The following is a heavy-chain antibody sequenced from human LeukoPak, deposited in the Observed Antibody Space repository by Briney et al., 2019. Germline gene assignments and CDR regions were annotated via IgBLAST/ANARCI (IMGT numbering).Heavy chain of an antibody. V-gene: IGHV4-59*01. CDR2: IFHSGHT. CDR3: ARSIFGYPWFDP. J-gene: IGHJ5*01. D-gene: IGHD3-3*01. Sequence: PSETLSLTCAVYGGSFSGYYWSWIRQPPGKGLEWIGYIFHSGHTNYNPSLKSRVTISIDSSTDQFSLKLSSVTAADTAVYYCARSIFGYPWFDPWGQGTTVTVSS. CDR1: GGSFSGYY.